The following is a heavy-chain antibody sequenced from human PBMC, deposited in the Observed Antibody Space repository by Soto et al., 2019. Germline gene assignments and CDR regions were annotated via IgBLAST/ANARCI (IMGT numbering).Heavy chain of an antibody. CDR2: VKPDGSDK. CDR3: ATETYCSFDF. V-gene: IGHV3-7*01. Sequence: GSLRLSCAASGFTFSDFWMSWVRQAPGKGLEWVANVKPDGSDKYYVDSVKGRFTISRDNAKDSLYLQMNSLRAEDTAVYYCATETYCSFDFWSQGALVTVSS. J-gene: IGHJ4*02. CDR1: GFTFSDFW. D-gene: IGHD2-8*02.